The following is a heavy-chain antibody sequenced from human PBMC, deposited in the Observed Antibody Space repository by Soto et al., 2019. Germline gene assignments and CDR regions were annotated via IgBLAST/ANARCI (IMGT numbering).Heavy chain of an antibody. CDR3: AREMYYYDSSGYSAVNY. V-gene: IGHV1-3*01. Sequence: QVQLVQSGAEVKKPGASVKVSCKASGYTFTSYAMHWVRQAPGQRLEWMGWINAGNGNTKYSQKFQGRVTITRDTSASTACMELSSLRSEDTAVYYCAREMYYYDSSGYSAVNYWGQGTLVTVSS. CDR1: GYTFTSYA. D-gene: IGHD3-22*01. CDR2: INAGNGNT. J-gene: IGHJ4*02.